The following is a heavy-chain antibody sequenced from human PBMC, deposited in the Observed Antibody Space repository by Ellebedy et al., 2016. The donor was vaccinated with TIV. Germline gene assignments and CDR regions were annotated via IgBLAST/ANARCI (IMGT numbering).Heavy chain of an antibody. V-gene: IGHV3-30*07. CDR3: ARDRKKGGLTWFDP. Sequence: GESLKISCAASGFTFSSSAMHWVRQAPGKGLEWVAVISNDGRNEYYAGSVKGRFTISRDNSKNTLYLQMNSLRAEDTAVYYCARDRKKGGLTWFDPWGQGTLVTVSS. D-gene: IGHD2-15*01. J-gene: IGHJ5*02. CDR2: ISNDGRNE. CDR1: GFTFSSSA.